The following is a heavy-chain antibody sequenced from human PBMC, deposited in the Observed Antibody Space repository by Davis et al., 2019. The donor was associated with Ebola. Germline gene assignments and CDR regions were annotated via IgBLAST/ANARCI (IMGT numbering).Heavy chain of an antibody. CDR2: ISSSSSTI. J-gene: IGHJ6*02. CDR3: ASEKVSYYYYGMDV. Sequence: GGSLRLSCAASGFTFSSYSMNWVRQAPGKGLEWVSYISSSSSTIYYADSVKGRFTISRDNAKNSLYLQMNSLRDEDTAVYYCASEKVSYYYYGMDVWGQGTTVTVSS. V-gene: IGHV3-48*02. D-gene: IGHD3-22*01. CDR1: GFTFSSYS.